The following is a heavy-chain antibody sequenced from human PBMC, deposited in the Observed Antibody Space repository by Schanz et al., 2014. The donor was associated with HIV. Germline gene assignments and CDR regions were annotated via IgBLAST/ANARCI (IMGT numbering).Heavy chain of an antibody. D-gene: IGHD6-19*01. CDR3: AKVAIHSSGWLPFDY. J-gene: IGHJ4*02. CDR1: GFTFKSYA. Sequence: EVQLLESGGGLVQAGGSLRLSCAASGFTFKSYAMSWVRQAPGKGLEWVSAISATGGSTYYTDSVKGRFTISRDNSKNTLYLQMNSLGAEDTAVYYCAKVAIHSSGWLPFDYWGQGTLVTVSS. CDR2: ISATGGST. V-gene: IGHV3-23*01.